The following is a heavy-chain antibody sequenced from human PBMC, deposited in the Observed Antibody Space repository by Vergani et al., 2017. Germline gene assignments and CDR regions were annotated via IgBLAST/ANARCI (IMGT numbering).Heavy chain of an antibody. CDR3: ARRDGNYYYXMDV. V-gene: IGHV3-33*01. Sequence: QVQLVESGGGVVQPGRSLRLSCAASGFTFSSYGMHWVRQAPGKGLEWVAVIWCDGSNKYYADSVKGRFTISRDNSKNTLYLQMNSLRAEDTAVYYCARRDGNYYYXMDVWGKGTTVTVSS. J-gene: IGHJ6*03. CDR2: IWCDGSNK. CDR1: GFTFSSYG. D-gene: IGHD1-14*01.